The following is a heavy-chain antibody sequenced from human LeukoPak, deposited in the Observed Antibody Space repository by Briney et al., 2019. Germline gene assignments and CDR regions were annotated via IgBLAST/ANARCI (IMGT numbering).Heavy chain of an antibody. D-gene: IGHD3-3*01. CDR1: GFTFSSYS. CDR3: ARGVPYDSWSGPHYSDY. V-gene: IGHV3-48*01. Sequence: GGSLRLSCAASGFTFSSYSMNWVRQAPGKGLEWVSYISSSSSTIYYADSVKGRFTISRDNAKNSLYLQMNSLRAEDTAVYYCARGVPYDSWSGPHYSDYWGQGTLVTVSS. J-gene: IGHJ4*02. CDR2: ISSSSSTI.